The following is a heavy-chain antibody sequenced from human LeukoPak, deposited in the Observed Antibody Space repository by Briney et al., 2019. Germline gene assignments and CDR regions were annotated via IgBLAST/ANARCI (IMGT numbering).Heavy chain of an antibody. CDR3: ARYYDFWSSYSSYYYMDV. CDR2: INSDGINT. V-gene: IGHV3-74*01. D-gene: IGHD3-3*01. CDR1: GFTFSNYW. Sequence: GGSLRLSCAASGFTFSNYWMHWVRQAPGKGLVWVSRINSDGINTSYADSVKGRFTISRDNAKNSLYLQMNSLRAEDTAVYYCARYYDFWSSYSSYYYMDVWGKGTTVTVSS. J-gene: IGHJ6*03.